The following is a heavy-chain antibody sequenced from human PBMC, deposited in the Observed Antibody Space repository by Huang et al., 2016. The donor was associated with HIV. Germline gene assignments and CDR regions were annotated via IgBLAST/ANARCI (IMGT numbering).Heavy chain of an antibody. Sequence: QVQLVQSGSELKKPGASVKVSCKASGYTFTNYGVQWVRQSPGQGLEWMGLINTDTGKPRYAQGLTGRFVFSLDTSVNTAYLQVSSLKAADSAIYYCVRVRRVIDTYCVADCSTLEAFDIWGQGTVVTVSA. J-gene: IGHJ3*02. CDR2: INTDTGKP. D-gene: IGHD2-21*02. V-gene: IGHV7-4-1*02. CDR3: VRVRRVIDTYCVADCSTLEAFDI. CDR1: GYTFTNYG.